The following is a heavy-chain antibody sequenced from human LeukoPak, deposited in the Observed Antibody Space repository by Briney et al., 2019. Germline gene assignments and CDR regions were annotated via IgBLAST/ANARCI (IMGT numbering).Heavy chain of an antibody. J-gene: IGHJ5*02. CDR2: MNPNSGNT. V-gene: IGHV1-8*01. CDR1: GYTFTSYD. Sequence: GASVKVSCKASGYTFTSYDINWVRQAPGQGLEWMGWMNPNSGNTVYAQKFQGRVTMTRNTSISTAYMELSSLRSEDTAVYYCARVRSAVTTLAKRNWFDPWGQGTLVTVSS. D-gene: IGHD4-17*01. CDR3: ARVRSAVTTLAKRNWFDP.